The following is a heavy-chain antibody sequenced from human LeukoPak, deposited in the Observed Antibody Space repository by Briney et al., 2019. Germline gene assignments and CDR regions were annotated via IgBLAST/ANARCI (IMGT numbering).Heavy chain of an antibody. Sequence: SVKVSCKASGGTFSSYAISWVRQAPGQGLEWMGGIIPIFGTANYAQKFQGRVTITADESTSTAYMELSSLRSEDTAVYYCARGPYDSSGYYRDYYYYGMDVWGQGTTVTVSS. J-gene: IGHJ6*02. D-gene: IGHD3-22*01. CDR3: ARGPYDSSGYYRDYYYYGMDV. V-gene: IGHV1-69*13. CDR2: IIPIFGTA. CDR1: GGTFSSYA.